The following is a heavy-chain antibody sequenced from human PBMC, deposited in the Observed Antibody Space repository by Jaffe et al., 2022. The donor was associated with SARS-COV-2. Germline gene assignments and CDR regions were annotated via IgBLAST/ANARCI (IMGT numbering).Heavy chain of an antibody. CDR1: GGSISSSSYY. V-gene: IGHV4-39*01. D-gene: IGHD3-22*01. CDR3: ARGGLRMIPDAFDI. Sequence: QLQLQESGPGLVKPSETLSLTCTVSGGSISSSSYYWGWIRQPPGKGLEWIGSIYYSGSTYYNPSLKSRVTISVDTSKNQFSLKLSSVTAADTAVYYCARGGLRMIPDAFDIWGQGTMVTVSS. J-gene: IGHJ3*02. CDR2: IYYSGST.